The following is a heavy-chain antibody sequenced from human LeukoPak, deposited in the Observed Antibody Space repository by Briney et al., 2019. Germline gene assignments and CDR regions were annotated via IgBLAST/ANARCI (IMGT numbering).Heavy chain of an antibody. CDR1: GYTFTSYG. Sequence: ASVKVSCKASGYTFTSYGISWVRQAPGQGLEWMGWISAYNGNTNYAQKLQGRVTMTTDTSTSTAYMELRSLRSDDTAVYYCARIETYYYDSSGYSIALRRHNYYYYYMDVWGKGTTVTVSS. CDR3: ARIETYYYDSSGYSIALRRHNYYYYYMDV. D-gene: IGHD3-22*01. CDR2: ISAYNGNT. V-gene: IGHV1-18*01. J-gene: IGHJ6*03.